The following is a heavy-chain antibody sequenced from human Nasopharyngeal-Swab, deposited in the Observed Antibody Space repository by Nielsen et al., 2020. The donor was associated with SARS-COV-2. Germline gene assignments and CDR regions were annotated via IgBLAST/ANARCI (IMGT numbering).Heavy chain of an antibody. V-gene: IGHV3-21*01. CDR3: ARGCVLTGPSCYYYGMDV. Sequence: GESLKISCAASGFTFSSYSMNWVRQAPGEGLEWVSSISSSSSYIYYADSVKGRFTISRDNAKNSLYLQMNSLRAEDTAVYYCARGCVLTGPSCYYYGMDVWGQGTTVTVSS. J-gene: IGHJ6*02. CDR2: ISSSSSYI. CDR1: GFTFSSYS. D-gene: IGHD3-9*01.